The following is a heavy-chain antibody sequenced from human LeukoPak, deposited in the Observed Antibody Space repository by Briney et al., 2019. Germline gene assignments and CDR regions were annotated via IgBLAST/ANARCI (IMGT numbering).Heavy chain of an antibody. Sequence: ASVKVSCKASGYTFTSYAMHWVRQAPGQRLEWMGWINAGNGNTKYSQKFQGRVTITRDTSASTAYMELSSLRSEDTAVYYCASGSSGLYYFDYWGQGTLVTVSS. V-gene: IGHV1-3*01. J-gene: IGHJ4*02. CDR1: GYTFTSYA. CDR2: INAGNGNT. CDR3: ASGSSGLYYFDY. D-gene: IGHD3-22*01.